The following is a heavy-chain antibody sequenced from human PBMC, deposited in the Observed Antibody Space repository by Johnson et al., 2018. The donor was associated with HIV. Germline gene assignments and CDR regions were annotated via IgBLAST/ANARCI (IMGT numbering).Heavy chain of an antibody. Sequence: VQLVESGGGLVQPGGSLGLSCAASGFSFSSHWMVWVRQAPGKGLVCVSRISRDGSSTTYADSVKGRFTISRDNAKNTLYLQMNSLRVEDMAVYYCARENMNWEGFDMWGQGTMVTVSS. V-gene: IGHV3-74*01. CDR2: ISRDGSST. CDR1: GFSFSSHW. J-gene: IGHJ3*02. D-gene: IGHD7-27*01. CDR3: ARENMNWEGFDM.